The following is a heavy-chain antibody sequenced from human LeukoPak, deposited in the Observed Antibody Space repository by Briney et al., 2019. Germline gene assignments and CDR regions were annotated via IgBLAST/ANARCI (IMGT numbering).Heavy chain of an antibody. CDR1: GGSISSGDYY. CDR3: AREGVQGVVVPAATDY. CDR2: IYYSGST. D-gene: IGHD2-2*01. J-gene: IGHJ4*02. V-gene: IGHV4-30-4*01. Sequence: SETLSLTCTVSGGSISSGDYYWSWIRQPPGKGLEWIGCIYYSGSTYYNPSLKSRVTISVDTSKNQFSLKLSSVTAADAAVYYCAREGVQGVVVPAATDYWGQGTLVTVSS.